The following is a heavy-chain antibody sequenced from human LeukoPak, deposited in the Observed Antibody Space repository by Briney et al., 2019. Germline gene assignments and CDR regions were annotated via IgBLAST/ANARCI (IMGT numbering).Heavy chain of an antibody. J-gene: IGHJ4*02. D-gene: IGHD3-22*01. CDR1: GYSFASYW. Sequence: GESLKISCKGSGYSFASYWIGWVRQMPGKGLEWMGRIDPSDSYTNYSPSFQGHVTISADKSISTAYLQWSSLKASDTAMYYCAGGVYDSSGGELDYWGQGTLVTVSS. CDR2: IDPSDSYT. CDR3: AGGVYDSSGGELDY. V-gene: IGHV5-10-1*01.